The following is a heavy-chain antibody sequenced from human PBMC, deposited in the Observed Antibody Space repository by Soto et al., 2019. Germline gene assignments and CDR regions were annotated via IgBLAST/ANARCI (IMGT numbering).Heavy chain of an antibody. D-gene: IGHD2-2*02. CDR1: DYTFTRYG. CDR3: ARDGYCSSTSCYTQGGLYYYYGMDV. J-gene: IGHJ6*02. V-gene: IGHV1-18*01. Sequence: ASVKVSCKXSDYTFTRYGITWVRQAPGQGLEWMGWISTYNGNTNYAQKFQGRVTMTRDTSTSTAYMELRSLRSDDTAVYYCARDGYCSSTSCYTQGGLYYYYGMDVWGPGTTVTVSS. CDR2: ISTYNGNT.